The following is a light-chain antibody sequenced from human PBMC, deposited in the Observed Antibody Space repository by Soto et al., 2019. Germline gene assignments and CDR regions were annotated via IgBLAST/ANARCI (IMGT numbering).Light chain of an antibody. CDR3: QSYDSSLSAVV. CDR2: GNT. J-gene: IGLJ2*01. V-gene: IGLV1-40*01. Sequence: QSVLTQPPSVSGAPGQRVTISCTGSSSNIGAGYDVHWYQQLPGTAPKLLIYGNTNRPSGAPDRFSGSKSGTSASLAIAGVQAEDEADYYCQSYDSSLSAVVFGGGTKLTVL. CDR1: SSNIGAGYD.